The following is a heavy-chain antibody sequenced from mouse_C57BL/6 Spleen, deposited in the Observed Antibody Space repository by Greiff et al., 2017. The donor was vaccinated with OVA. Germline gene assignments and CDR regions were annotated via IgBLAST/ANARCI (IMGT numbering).Heavy chain of an antibody. J-gene: IGHJ4*01. CDR1: GFTFSSYA. D-gene: IGHD2-10*01. Sequence: EAKLMESGGGLVKPGGSLKLSCAASGFTFSSYAMSWVRQTPEKRLEWVATISDGGSYTYYPDNVKGRFTISRDNAKNNLYLQMSHLKSEDTAMYYCARDPYYGGAMDYWGQGTSVTVSS. V-gene: IGHV5-4*01. CDR2: ISDGGSYT. CDR3: ARDPYYGGAMDY.